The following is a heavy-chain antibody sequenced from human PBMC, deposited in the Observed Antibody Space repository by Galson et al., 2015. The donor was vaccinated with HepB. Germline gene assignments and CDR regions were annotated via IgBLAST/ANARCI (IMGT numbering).Heavy chain of an antibody. CDR3: ARLGVLQLWSTTAGHPGYLDYYGMDV. Sequence: SLRLSCAASGFTVSSNYMSWVRQAPGKGLEWVAVISYDGSNKYYADSVKGRFTISRDNSKNTLYLQMNSLRAEDTAVYYCARLGVLQLWSTTAGHPGYLDYYGMDVWGQGTTVTVSS. CDR2: ISYDGSNK. J-gene: IGHJ6*02. V-gene: IGHV3-30-3*01. CDR1: GFTVSSNY. D-gene: IGHD5-18*01.